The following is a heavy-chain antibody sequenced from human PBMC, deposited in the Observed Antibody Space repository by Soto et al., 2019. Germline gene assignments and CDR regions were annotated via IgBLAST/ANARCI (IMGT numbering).Heavy chain of an antibody. CDR1: WFSLRNSGMR. CDR3: AKTGTDGSWFAP. Sequence: SGPTLVNPTQTLTLTCTFSWFSLRNSGMRVSLIRQPPGKALEWLARIDWDDDTYYSTSLRTRLTISKDTPKNRVVLTMTNMDPADTATYYCAKTGTDGSWFAPWGQGTLVTVSS. V-gene: IGHV2-70*04. CDR2: IDWDDDT. J-gene: IGHJ5*02. D-gene: IGHD1-1*01.